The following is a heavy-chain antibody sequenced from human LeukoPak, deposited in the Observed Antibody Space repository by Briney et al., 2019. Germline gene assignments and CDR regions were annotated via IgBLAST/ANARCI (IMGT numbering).Heavy chain of an antibody. D-gene: IGHD3-22*01. CDR1: GYTFTGYY. J-gene: IGHJ4*02. CDR3: ARQWDYYDSSGYLFDY. Sequence: ASVKVSCKASGYTFTGYYMHWVRHAPGQGLEWMGWINPNSGGTNYAQKFQGRVTMTRDTSISTAYTELSRLRSDDTAVYYCARQWDYYDSSGYLFDYWGQGTLVTVSS. V-gene: IGHV1-2*02. CDR2: INPNSGGT.